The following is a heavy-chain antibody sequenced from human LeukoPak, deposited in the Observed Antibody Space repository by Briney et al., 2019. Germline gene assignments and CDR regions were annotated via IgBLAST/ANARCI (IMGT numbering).Heavy chain of an antibody. D-gene: IGHD6-13*01. Sequence: GGSLRLSCAASGFTFSSYWMHWVRQARGKGLVWVSRINSDGSSTSYADSVKGRFTISRDNAKNTLNLQMDNLRAEDTAVYYCARPMSIATAGNYYYGMDVWGQGTTVTVSS. CDR1: GFTFSSYW. CDR2: INSDGSST. CDR3: ARPMSIATAGNYYYGMDV. J-gene: IGHJ6*02. V-gene: IGHV3-74*01.